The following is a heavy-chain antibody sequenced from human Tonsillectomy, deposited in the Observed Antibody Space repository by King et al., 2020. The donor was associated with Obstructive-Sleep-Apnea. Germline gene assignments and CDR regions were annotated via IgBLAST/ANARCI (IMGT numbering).Heavy chain of an antibody. CDR2: IDPSDAYT. J-gene: IGHJ2*01. Sequence: QLVQYGAEVKKPGESLKISCEGSGYNFTTYWITWVRQMPGKGLEWMARIDPSDAYTNYSPSFQGHVTISADKSISTAYLQWSSLKASDTAMYYCARRAVAGNWCYFDLWGRGTLVTVSS. D-gene: IGHD6-19*01. V-gene: IGHV5-10-1*01. CDR1: GYNFTTYW. CDR3: ARRAVAGNWCYFDL.